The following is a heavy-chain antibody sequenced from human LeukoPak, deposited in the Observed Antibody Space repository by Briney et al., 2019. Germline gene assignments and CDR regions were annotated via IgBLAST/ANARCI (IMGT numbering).Heavy chain of an antibody. CDR1: GYTFTGYY. Sequence: ASVKVSCKASGYTFTGYYMHWVRQAPGQGLEWMGWINPNSGGTNYAQKFQGRVTMTRDTSISTAYMELSRLRSDDTAVYYCARGASMDYRSSTSCRKNWFDPWGQGTLVTVSS. J-gene: IGHJ5*02. CDR3: ARGASMDYRSSTSCRKNWFDP. D-gene: IGHD2-2*01. CDR2: INPNSGGT. V-gene: IGHV1-2*02.